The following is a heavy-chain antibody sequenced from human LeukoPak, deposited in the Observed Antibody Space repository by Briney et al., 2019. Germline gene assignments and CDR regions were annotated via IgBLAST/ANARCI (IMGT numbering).Heavy chain of an antibody. CDR3: TRHMGNAATRFDY. V-gene: IGHV3-73*01. Sequence: QPGGSLRLSCAASGCTFSASAMHWVRQASGKGLEWVGRVRSKADSYATAYAASLKGRFTISRDDSKNTAYLQMNSLKTEDTAVYYCTRHMGNAATRFDYWGQGTLVTVSS. J-gene: IGHJ4*02. D-gene: IGHD7-27*01. CDR2: VRSKADSYAT. CDR1: GCTFSASA.